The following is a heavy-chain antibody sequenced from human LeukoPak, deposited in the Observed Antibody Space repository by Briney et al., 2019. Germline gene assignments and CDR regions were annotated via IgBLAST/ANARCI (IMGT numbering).Heavy chain of an antibody. V-gene: IGHV1-69*13. D-gene: IGHD2-21*01. Sequence: SVKVSCKASGGTFSSYAISWVRQAPGQGLEWMGGIIPIFGTANYAQKFQGRVTITADESTSTAYMELSSLRSEDTAVYYCARYSYCGGDCYSFSFDYWGQGTLVTVSS. CDR2: IIPIFGTA. CDR1: GGTFSSYA. CDR3: ARYSYCGGDCYSFSFDY. J-gene: IGHJ4*02.